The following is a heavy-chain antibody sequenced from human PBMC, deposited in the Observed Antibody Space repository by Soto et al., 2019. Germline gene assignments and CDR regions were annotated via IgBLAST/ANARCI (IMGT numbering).Heavy chain of an antibody. CDR3: ARTDGYEIEY. J-gene: IGHJ4*02. CDR2: IYPGDSDT. CDR1: GYSFVSYW. V-gene: IGHV5-51*01. D-gene: IGHD2-21*01. Sequence: GESLKISCQGSGYSFVSYWIAWVRQMPGKGLEWMGSIYPGDSDTTNSPSFQGQVTMSVEKSITTVYLQWSSLKASDTAMYYCARTDGYEIEYWGQGTLVTVSS.